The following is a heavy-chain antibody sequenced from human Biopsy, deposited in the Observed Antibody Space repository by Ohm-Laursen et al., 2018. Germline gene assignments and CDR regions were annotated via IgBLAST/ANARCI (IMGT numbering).Heavy chain of an antibody. D-gene: IGHD6-13*01. CDR2: VDWDDYK. J-gene: IGHJ6*02. Sequence: TQTLTLTGSFSGFSLSARGMCVSWIFQAPGKALEWLARVDWDDYKDYRASLQTKLSISKDTSNDQMVLTVNNVDPADTATYYCARTPILIVSAGLVYRHRRHLQGMDVWGQGIAVTVS. CDR3: ARTPILIVSAGLVYRHRRHLQGMDV. V-gene: IGHV2-70*11. CDR1: GFSLSARGMC.